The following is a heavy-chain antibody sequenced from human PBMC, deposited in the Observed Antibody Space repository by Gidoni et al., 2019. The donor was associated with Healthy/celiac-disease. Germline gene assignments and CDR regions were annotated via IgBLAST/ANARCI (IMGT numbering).Heavy chain of an antibody. D-gene: IGHD4-17*01. J-gene: IGHJ2*01. V-gene: IGHV3-23*01. CDR3: AKPNDYGDYMWYFDL. Sequence: EVQLLESGGGLVQPGGFLRLSCAASGFTFSGYAMSWVRQAPGKGLEWVSAISGSGGSTYYADSVKGRFTISRDNSKNTLYLQMNSLRAEDTAVYYCAKPNDYGDYMWYFDLWGRGTLVTVSS. CDR2: ISGSGGST. CDR1: GFTFSGYA.